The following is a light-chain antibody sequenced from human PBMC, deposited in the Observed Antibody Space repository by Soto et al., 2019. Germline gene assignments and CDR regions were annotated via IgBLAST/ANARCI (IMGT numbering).Light chain of an antibody. CDR3: QVWDGSSEHVV. J-gene: IGLJ7*01. CDR2: YDS. V-gene: IGLV3-21*04. CDR1: DLGSKS. Sequence: SYELTQPPAASVAPGKTAKITCGGDDLGSKSVHWYQQKAGQAPVLVISYDSDRPSGIPGRFSGSNSGNTATLTINMVEAGDEADYYCQVWDGSSEHVVFGGGTQLTVL.